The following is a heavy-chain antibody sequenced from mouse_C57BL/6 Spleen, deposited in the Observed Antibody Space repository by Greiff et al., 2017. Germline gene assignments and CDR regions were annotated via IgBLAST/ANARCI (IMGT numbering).Heavy chain of an antibody. CDR3: ARGTAQELVDY. CDR2: INYDGSST. D-gene: IGHD3-2*02. V-gene: IGHV5-16*01. Sequence: EVQLQESEGGLVQPGSSMKLSCTASGFTFSDYYMAWVRQVPEKGLEWVANINYDGSSTYYLDSLKSRFIISRANAKNILYLQMSSLKSEDTATYYGARGTAQELVDYWGQGTTLTVSS. J-gene: IGHJ2*01. CDR1: GFTFSDYY.